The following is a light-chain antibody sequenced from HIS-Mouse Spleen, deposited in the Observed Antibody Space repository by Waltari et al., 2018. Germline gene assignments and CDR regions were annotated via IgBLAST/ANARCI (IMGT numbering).Light chain of an antibody. CDR2: RHS. V-gene: IGLV3-9*01. Sequence: SYELTQPLSVSVALGQTARITCGGNNIGSKNVHWYQQKPGQAPVLVIYRHSNRPSGIPERCSGSNSGNTATLTISRAQAGDEADYYCQVWDSSTAVFGGGTKLTVL. J-gene: IGLJ2*01. CDR1: NIGSKN. CDR3: QVWDSSTAV.